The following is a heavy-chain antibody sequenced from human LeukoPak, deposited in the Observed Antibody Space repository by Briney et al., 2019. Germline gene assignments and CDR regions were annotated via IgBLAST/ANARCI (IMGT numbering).Heavy chain of an antibody. J-gene: IGHJ4*02. CDR3: ARGEIGYYGSGPGGY. CDR2: ISSSGSTM. Sequence: PGGSLRLSCAASGFIFNDYYMTWIRQAPGKGLEWLSYISSSGSTMYYADSVKGRFTISRDNAKNSLYLQMNSLRAEDTAVYYCARGEIGYYGSGPGGYWGQGTLVTVSS. D-gene: IGHD3-10*01. CDR1: GFIFNDYY. V-gene: IGHV3-11*04.